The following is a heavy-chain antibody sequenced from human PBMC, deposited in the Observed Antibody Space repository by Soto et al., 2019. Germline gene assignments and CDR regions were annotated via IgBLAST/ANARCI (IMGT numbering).Heavy chain of an antibody. J-gene: IGHJ6*02. CDR1: GFTFSSYG. CDR2: IWYDGSNK. CDR3: ARDSTTVTTGVLDY. V-gene: IGHV3-33*01. D-gene: IGHD4-17*01. Sequence: QVQLVESGGGVVQPGRSLRLSCAASGFTFSSYGMHWVRQAPGKGLEWVAVIWYDGSNKYYADSVKGRFTISRDNSKNTLYLQMNSLRAEDTAVYYCARDSTTVTTGVLDYWGQGTTVTVSS.